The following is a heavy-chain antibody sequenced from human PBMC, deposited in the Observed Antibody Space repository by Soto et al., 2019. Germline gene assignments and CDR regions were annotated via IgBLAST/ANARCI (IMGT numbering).Heavy chain of an antibody. J-gene: IGHJ3*01. D-gene: IGHD6-19*01. V-gene: IGHV3-30*18. Sequence: QVQLVESGGGVVQPGRSLRLSCAASGFSFSDYGMFWVRQAPGKGLEWVALISDDGSYQYYADSVKGRFTISRDNSKNXLYLEMNSLRAEDTAVYYCAKDGLHASGWVDAFDFWGQGTMVAVSS. CDR3: AKDGLHASGWVDAFDF. CDR1: GFSFSDYG. CDR2: ISDDGSYQ.